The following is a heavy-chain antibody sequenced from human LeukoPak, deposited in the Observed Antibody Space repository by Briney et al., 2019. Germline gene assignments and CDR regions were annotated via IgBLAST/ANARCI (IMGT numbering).Heavy chain of an antibody. Sequence: ASVKVSCKASGYTFTYYYMYWVRQAPGQGIEWMGLINPSGGSTSYVQELQGRVTMTRDTSTSTVYMELSSLRSEDTAVYYCARGPYSSGWYGLDYWGRGTLVTVSS. CDR3: ARGPYSSGWYGLDY. J-gene: IGHJ4*02. CDR2: INPSGGST. V-gene: IGHV1-46*04. CDR1: GYTFTYYY. D-gene: IGHD6-19*01.